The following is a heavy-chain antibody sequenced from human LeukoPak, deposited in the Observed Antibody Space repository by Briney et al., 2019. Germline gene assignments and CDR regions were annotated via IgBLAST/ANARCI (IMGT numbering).Heavy chain of an antibody. Sequence: SLRLSCAASGFTFDDYVMHWVRQTPGKGLEWVSGISWNSGSIGYADSVKGRFTISRDNAKNSLYLQMNSLRPEDTALYYCTKEKEAVAGFDYWGQGTLVTVSS. CDR2: ISWNSGSI. CDR3: TKEKEAVAGFDY. J-gene: IGHJ4*02. V-gene: IGHV3-9*01. CDR1: GFTFDDYV. D-gene: IGHD6-19*01.